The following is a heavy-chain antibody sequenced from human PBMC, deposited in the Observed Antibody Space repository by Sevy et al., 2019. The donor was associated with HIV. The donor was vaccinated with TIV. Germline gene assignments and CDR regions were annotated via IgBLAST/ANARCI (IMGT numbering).Heavy chain of an antibody. CDR3: AKDRGGCSGGSCFHLDY. CDR1: GFTFSSYG. J-gene: IGHJ4*02. Sequence: GESLKISCAASGFTFSSYGMHWVRQAPGKGLEWVAVISYDGSNKYYADSVKGRFTISRDNSKNTLYLQMNSLRAEDTAVYYCAKDRGGCSGGSCFHLDYWGQGTLVTVSS. V-gene: IGHV3-30*18. D-gene: IGHD2-15*01. CDR2: ISYDGSNK.